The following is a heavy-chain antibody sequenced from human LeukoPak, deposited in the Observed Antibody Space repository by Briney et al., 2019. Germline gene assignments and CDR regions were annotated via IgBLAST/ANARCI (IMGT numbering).Heavy chain of an antibody. CDR3: ARGTPTFDY. V-gene: IGHV4-34*01. Sequence: PSETLSLTCAIYGGSFSGYYWSWIRQPPGKGLEWIGEINHSGSTNYNPSLKSRVTISVDTSKNQFSLKLSSVTAADTAVYYCARGTPTFDYWGQGTLVTVSS. J-gene: IGHJ4*02. CDR2: INHSGST. CDR1: GGSFSGYY.